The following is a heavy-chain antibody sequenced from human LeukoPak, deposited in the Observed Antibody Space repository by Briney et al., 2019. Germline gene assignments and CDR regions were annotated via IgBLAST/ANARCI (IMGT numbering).Heavy chain of an antibody. V-gene: IGHV1-18*01. CDR1: GYTFTSYG. Sequence: ASVKVSCKASGYTFTSYGISWVRQAPGQGLEWMGWISAYNGNTNYAQKLQGRVTMTTDTSTSTSYMELRSLRSDDTAVYYCARVRGYSYGYLPYYGMDVWGQGTTVTVSS. J-gene: IGHJ6*02. D-gene: IGHD5-18*01. CDR2: ISAYNGNT. CDR3: ARVRGYSYGYLPYYGMDV.